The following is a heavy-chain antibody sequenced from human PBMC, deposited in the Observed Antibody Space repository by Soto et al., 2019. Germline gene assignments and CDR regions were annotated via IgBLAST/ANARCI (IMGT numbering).Heavy chain of an antibody. CDR1: GGSVSSVNDY. Sequence: LSLTGSVSGGSVSSVNDYWSWIRQPPGKGLEWIGYIYHSGITNYNPSLKSRVTISLDTSKNQCSLTLTSVTAADTAVYYCARLDLTYYFDYWGQGTPVTVSS. CDR3: ARLDLTYYFDY. J-gene: IGHJ4*02. D-gene: IGHD3-16*01. V-gene: IGHV4-61*01. CDR2: IYHSGIT.